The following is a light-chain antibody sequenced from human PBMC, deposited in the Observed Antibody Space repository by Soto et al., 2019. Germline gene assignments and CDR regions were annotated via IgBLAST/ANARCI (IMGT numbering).Light chain of an antibody. CDR2: KVS. J-gene: IGKJ1*01. CDR3: MQGTHWPWT. CDR1: QSLIHSDGDTY. Sequence: DVVMTQSPLSLPVTLGQPASISCRSSQSLIHSDGDTYLNWFQQRPGQSPRRLIYKVSDRDSGGPDRFTGSGSVTDFTLKISRVEAEDVGVYYCMQGTHWPWTFGQGTEVEIK. V-gene: IGKV2-30*02.